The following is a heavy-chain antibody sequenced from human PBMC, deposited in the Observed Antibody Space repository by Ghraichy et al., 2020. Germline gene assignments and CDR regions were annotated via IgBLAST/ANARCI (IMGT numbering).Heavy chain of an antibody. CDR1: GFTFGDYG. CDR3: SRDYGSGSPSAYYYYAMDV. V-gene: IGHV3-49*03. D-gene: IGHD3-10*01. J-gene: IGHJ6*02. Sequence: GGSLRLSCTGSGFTFGDYGLTWFRQAPGKGLEWVGFIGSKAYGGTREYAASVKGRFTISRDDSKSCAYLQMNSLKTEDTAVYYCSRDYGSGSPSAYYYYAMDVWGQGTTVTVSS. CDR2: IGSKAYGGTR.